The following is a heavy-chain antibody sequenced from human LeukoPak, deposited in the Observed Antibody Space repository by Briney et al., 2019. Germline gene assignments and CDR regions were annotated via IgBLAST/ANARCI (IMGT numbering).Heavy chain of an antibody. Sequence: SETLSLTCTLSSGSLSSSYWSWIRQPAGKGLEWIGRIYTSGSTNYNPSLKSRVTISLDTSKNQFSLKLRSVTAADTAVYYCARVEEFCSSGSCYLGWFDPWGQGTLVTVSS. CDR1: SGSLSSSY. D-gene: IGHD2-15*01. V-gene: IGHV4-4*07. CDR2: IYTSGST. J-gene: IGHJ5*02. CDR3: ARVEEFCSSGSCYLGWFDP.